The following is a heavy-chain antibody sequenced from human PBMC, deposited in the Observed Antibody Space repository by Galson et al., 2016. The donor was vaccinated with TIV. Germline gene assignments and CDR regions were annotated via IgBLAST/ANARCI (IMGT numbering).Heavy chain of an antibody. CDR2: IYHSGST. D-gene: IGHD3-10*01. CDR1: GGSISSGGYS. J-gene: IGHJ6*02. Sequence: LSLTCAVSGGSISSGGYSWSWIRQPPGKGLEWIGYIYHSGSTYYNPSLKSRVTISIDTSKNQFSLKVSSVTAADTAVYYCARAFTGNYGMDVWGQGTTVTVSS. CDR3: ARAFTGNYGMDV. V-gene: IGHV4-30-2*01.